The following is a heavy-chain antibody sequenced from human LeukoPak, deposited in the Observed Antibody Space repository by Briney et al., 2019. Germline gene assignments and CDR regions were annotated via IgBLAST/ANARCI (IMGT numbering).Heavy chain of an antibody. V-gene: IGHV3-23*01. J-gene: IGHJ3*02. CDR3: ARGVVVADNAFDI. CDR2: ISGSGGST. D-gene: IGHD2-15*01. Sequence: GGSLRLSCAASGFTFSSYAMSWVRQAPGKGLEWVSAISGSGGSTYYADSVKGRFTISRDNAKNSLYLQMNSLRAEDTAVYYCARGVVVADNAFDIWGQGTMVNVSS. CDR1: GFTFSSYA.